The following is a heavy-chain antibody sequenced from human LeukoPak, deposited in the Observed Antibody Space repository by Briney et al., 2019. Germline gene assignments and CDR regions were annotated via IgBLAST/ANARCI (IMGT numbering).Heavy chain of an antibody. J-gene: IGHJ4*02. V-gene: IGHV3-23*01. CDR1: GFTFSIYA. D-gene: IGHD3-22*01. CDR3: ARDRPNYYGSDGHYYRRDGDY. Sequence: GGSLRLSCAASGFTFSIYAMSWVRQAPGKGLQWVSSISSRGESTWYVDSVKGRFTITRDNSENTLYLQMHSLRAEDTAVYYCARDRPNYYGSDGHYYRRDGDYWGRGTLVSVSS. CDR2: ISSRGEST.